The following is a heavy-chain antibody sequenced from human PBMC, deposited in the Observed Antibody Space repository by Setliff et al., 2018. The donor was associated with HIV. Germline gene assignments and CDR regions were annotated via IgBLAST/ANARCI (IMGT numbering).Heavy chain of an antibody. CDR2: ISKMGTTI. J-gene: IGHJ4*02. CDR1: GLALSDYW. V-gene: IGHV3-74*01. CDR3: VRAAESH. D-gene: IGHD3-10*01. Sequence: GGSLRLSCAASGLALSDYWMHWVRQAPGKGLEWVSHISKMGTTIKYADSVKGRFTISRDDAKNTLYLQMNSLRVEDTAVYYCVRAAESHWGQGTVVTVSS.